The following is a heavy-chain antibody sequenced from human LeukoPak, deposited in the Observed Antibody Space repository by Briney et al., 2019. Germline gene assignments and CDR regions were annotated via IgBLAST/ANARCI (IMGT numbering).Heavy chain of an antibody. D-gene: IGHD6-6*01. CDR2: INPNSGGT. CDR1: GYTFTGYY. V-gene: IGHV1-2*02. J-gene: IGHJ6*03. CDR3: ARDHSDSSSSVGWGYYYYYMDV. Sequence: ASVKVSCKASGYTFTGYYMHWVRQAPGQGLEWMGWINPNSGGTNYAQKFQGRVTMTRDTSISTAYMELSRLRSDDTAVYYCARDHSDSSSSVGWGYYYYYMDVWGKGTTVTVSS.